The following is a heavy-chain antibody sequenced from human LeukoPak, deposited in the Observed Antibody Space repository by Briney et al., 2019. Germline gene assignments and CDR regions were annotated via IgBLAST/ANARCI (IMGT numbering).Heavy chain of an antibody. CDR2: ISYDGSNK. V-gene: IGHV3-30*18. Sequence: PGGSLRLSCAASGFTFSSYGMHWVRQAPGKGLEWVAVISYDGSNKYYADSVKGRFTISRDNSKNTLYLQMNSLRAEDTAVYYCAKVLRYFDWLLYDDAFDIWGQGTMVTVSS. J-gene: IGHJ3*02. CDR3: AKVLRYFDWLLYDDAFDI. CDR1: GFTFSSYG. D-gene: IGHD3-9*01.